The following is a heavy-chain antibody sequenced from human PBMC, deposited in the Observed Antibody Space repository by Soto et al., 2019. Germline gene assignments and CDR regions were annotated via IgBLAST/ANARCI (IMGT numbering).Heavy chain of an antibody. CDR2: ISAYNGNT. V-gene: IGHV1-18*04. CDR1: GYTITSYG. Sequence: ASVKPSCEASGYTITSYGISWGLQAPGQGLEWMGWISAYNGNTNYAQKLQGRVTMTTDTSTSTAYMELRSLRSDDTAVYYRARMRVIELERRDLDVLYFWGQGTTVT. J-gene: IGHJ3*01. D-gene: IGHD1-1*01. CDR3: ARMRVIELERRDLDVLYF.